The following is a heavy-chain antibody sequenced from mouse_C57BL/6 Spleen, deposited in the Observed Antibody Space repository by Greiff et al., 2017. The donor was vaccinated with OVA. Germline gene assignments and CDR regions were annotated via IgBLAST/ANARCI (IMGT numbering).Heavy chain of an antibody. CDR2: ISSGSSTI. V-gene: IGHV5-17*01. CDR3: ARQGRNYAMDD. CDR1: GFTFSDYG. D-gene: IGHD3-3*01. J-gene: IGHJ4*01. Sequence: EVKLVESGGGLVKPGGSLKLSCVASGFTFSDYGMHWVRQAPEKGLEWVAYISSGSSTIYYADTVKGRFTISRDNAKNTLFLQMTSLRSEDTAMYYCARQGRNYAMDDWGQGTSVTVSS.